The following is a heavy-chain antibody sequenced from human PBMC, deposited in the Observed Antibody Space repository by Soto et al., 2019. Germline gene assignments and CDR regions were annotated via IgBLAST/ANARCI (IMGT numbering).Heavy chain of an antibody. V-gene: IGHV3-30-3*01. J-gene: IGHJ6*02. CDR3: ARDYYRFNSGYGFSMDV. Sequence: QVQLVESGGGVVQPGRSLRLSCAASGFTFSSYAMHWVRQAPGKGLERVAVISYDGSNKYYADSVKGRFIISRDNSKNTLYLQMNSLRAEDTAVYYCARDYYRFNSGYGFSMDVWGQGTTVTVSS. CDR1: GFTFSSYA. CDR2: ISYDGSNK. D-gene: IGHD5-12*01.